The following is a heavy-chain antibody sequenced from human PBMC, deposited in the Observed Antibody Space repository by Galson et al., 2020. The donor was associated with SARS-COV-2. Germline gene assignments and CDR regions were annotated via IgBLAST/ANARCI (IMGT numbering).Heavy chain of an antibody. D-gene: IGHD3-16*01. CDR3: ARVHQGVVPSPVLGLGPFYSYYYMDV. V-gene: IGHV4-34*01. CDR2: INPGGDT. J-gene: IGHJ6*03. CDR1: GGSFSGYS. Sequence: SEPLSPTCAVYGGSFSGYSWTWIRKAPGKGLEWIGEINPGGDTQYSPSLSSRVTLSAHTSRNQFSLKLTSVSAADTALYFCARVHQGVVPSPVLGLGPFYSYYYMDVWGKGTTVTVSS.